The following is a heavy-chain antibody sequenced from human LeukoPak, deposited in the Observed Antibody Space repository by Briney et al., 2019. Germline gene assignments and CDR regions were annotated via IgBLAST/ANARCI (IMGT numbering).Heavy chain of an antibody. J-gene: IGHJ4*02. V-gene: IGHV4-31*03. Sequence: SQTLSLTCTVSGGSISSGGYYWSWVRQHPGKGLEWIGYVYYSGSTYYNPSLKSRVTISVDTSKNQFSLKLSSVTAADTAVYYCARIPNQSKYSIGNYWGQGTLVTVSS. D-gene: IGHD1-14*01. CDR2: VYYSGST. CDR3: ARIPNQSKYSIGNY. CDR1: GGSISSGGYY.